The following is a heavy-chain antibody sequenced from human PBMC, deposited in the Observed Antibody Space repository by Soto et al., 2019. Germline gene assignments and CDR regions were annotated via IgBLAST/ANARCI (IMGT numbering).Heavy chain of an antibody. CDR2: IKSKTDGGTT. V-gene: IGHV3-15*01. CDR1: GFTFRNAW. Sequence: GGSLRLSCAASGFTFRNAWMSWVRQAPGKGLEWVGRIKSKTDGGTTDYAAPVKGRFTISRDDSENTLYLQMNSLRAEDTAVYYCANTPRAPGIAVAGTEGPLDYWGQGTLVPSPQ. J-gene: IGHJ4*02. D-gene: IGHD6-19*01. CDR3: ANTPRAPGIAVAGTEGPLDY.